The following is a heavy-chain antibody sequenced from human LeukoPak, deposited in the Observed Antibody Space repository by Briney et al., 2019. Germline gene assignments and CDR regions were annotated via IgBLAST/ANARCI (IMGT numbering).Heavy chain of an antibody. J-gene: IGHJ6*02. CDR3: ARGTPREYSSSRLTYYYYGMDV. Sequence: ASVKVSCKASGYTFTGYYMHWVRQAPGQGLEWMGWINPNSGGTNYAQKFQGRVTMTRDTSISTAYMELSRLRSDDTAVYYCARGTPREYSSSRLTYYYYGMDVWGQGTTVTVSS. D-gene: IGHD6-13*01. CDR1: GYTFTGYY. V-gene: IGHV1-2*02. CDR2: INPNSGGT.